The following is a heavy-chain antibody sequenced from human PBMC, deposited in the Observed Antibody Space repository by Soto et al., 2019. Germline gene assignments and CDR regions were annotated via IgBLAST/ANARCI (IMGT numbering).Heavy chain of an antibody. Sequence: SETLSLTCTVSGGSISNYYWSWIRQPPGKALEWIGHIYYSGGTNYNPSLKSRATISVDTSKNQFSLKLTSVTAADTAVYYCARDYDYSRMDVWGQGTTVTVSS. D-gene: IGHD6-13*01. CDR2: IYYSGGT. CDR1: GGSISNYY. V-gene: IGHV4-59*01. CDR3: ARDYDYSRMDV. J-gene: IGHJ6*02.